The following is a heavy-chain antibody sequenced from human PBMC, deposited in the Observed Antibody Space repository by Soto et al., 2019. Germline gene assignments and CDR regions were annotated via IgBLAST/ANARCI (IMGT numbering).Heavy chain of an antibody. J-gene: IGHJ6*02. CDR1: GGSLGNHY. CDR3: ETGPEVRYYDILTGYYYGMDV. Sequence: SETLSLTCTVSGGSLGNHYWTWIRQSPGKGLEWIGSIYYRVNTNYNPSLDSRVTITIDTSKNQLSLQLTSMTTADTADYYCETGPEVRYYDILTGYYYGMDVWGQGTKVTVSS. V-gene: IGHV4-59*11. D-gene: IGHD3-9*01. CDR2: IYYRVNT.